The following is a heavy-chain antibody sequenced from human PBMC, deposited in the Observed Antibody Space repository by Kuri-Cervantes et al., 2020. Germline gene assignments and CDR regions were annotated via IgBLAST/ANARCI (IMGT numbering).Heavy chain of an antibody. J-gene: IGHJ6*02. CDR2: ISSSSSYI. CDR1: GFTSSSYS. CDR3: ASLADCSGGSCYPGNYGMDV. D-gene: IGHD2-15*01. Sequence: GGSLRLSCAASGFTSSSYSMNWVRQAPGKGLEWVSSISSSSSYIYYADSVKGRFTISRDNAKNSLYLQMNSLRAEDTAVYYCASLADCSGGSCYPGNYGMDVWGQGTTVTVSS. V-gene: IGHV3-21*01.